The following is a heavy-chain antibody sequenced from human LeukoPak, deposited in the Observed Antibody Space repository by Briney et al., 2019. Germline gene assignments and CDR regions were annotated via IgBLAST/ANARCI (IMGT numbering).Heavy chain of an antibody. V-gene: IGHV3-30-3*01. J-gene: IGHJ3*02. D-gene: IGHD2-15*01. CDR2: ISYDGSNK. Sequence: TGGSLRLSCAASGFTFSSYAMHWVRQAPGKGLEWVAVISYDGSNKYYADSVKGRFTISRDNSKNTLYLQMNSLRAEDTAVYYCARIDYSKNAFDIWGQGTMVTVSS. CDR3: ARIDYSKNAFDI. CDR1: GFTFSSYA.